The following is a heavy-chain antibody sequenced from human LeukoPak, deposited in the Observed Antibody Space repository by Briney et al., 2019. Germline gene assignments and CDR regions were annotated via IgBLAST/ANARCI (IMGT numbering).Heavy chain of an antibody. D-gene: IGHD3-9*01. CDR2: VSWDGGST. Sequence: GGSLRLSCAASGFTFDDYAMHWVRQVSGKGLEWVSLVSWDGGSTYYGDSVKGRFTISRDNTKNSLYLQMNSLRVEDTALYYCARGEVQILSLPVWGQGTLVTVSS. CDR1: GFTFDDYA. J-gene: IGHJ4*02. V-gene: IGHV3-43D*03. CDR3: ARGEVQILSLPV.